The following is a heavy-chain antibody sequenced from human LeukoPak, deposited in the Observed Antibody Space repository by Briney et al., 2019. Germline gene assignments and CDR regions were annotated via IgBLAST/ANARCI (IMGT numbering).Heavy chain of an antibody. D-gene: IGHD1-26*01. J-gene: IGHJ4*02. CDR3: RASGSPLAYYFDY. Sequence: GGSLRLSCAASGFTFSSYSMNWVRQAPGKGLEWVSYISSSSSTIYYADSVKGRFTISRDNAKNSLYLQMNSPRAEDTAVYYCRASGSPLAYYFDYWGQGTLVTVSS. V-gene: IGHV3-48*01. CDR2: ISSSSSTI. CDR1: GFTFSSYS.